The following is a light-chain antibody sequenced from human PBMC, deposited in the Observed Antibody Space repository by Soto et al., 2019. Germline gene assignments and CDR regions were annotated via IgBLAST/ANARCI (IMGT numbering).Light chain of an antibody. Sequence: QSSLTQPASVSGSPGQSITISCAGTRSDIGASSSVSWYQHLPGRPPTLIIYEATNRPSGVSERFSGSKTGDTASLTISGLQADDEAEYFCISYKTDDTFVFGSGTKLTVL. V-gene: IGLV2-14*01. CDR3: ISYKTDDTFV. J-gene: IGLJ1*01. CDR2: EAT. CDR1: RSDIGASSS.